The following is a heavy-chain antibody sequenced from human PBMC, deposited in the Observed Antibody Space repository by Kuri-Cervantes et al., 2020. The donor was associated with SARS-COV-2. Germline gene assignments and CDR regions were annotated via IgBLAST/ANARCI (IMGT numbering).Heavy chain of an antibody. CDR3: ARDSIPTSGYCSSTSCYVPYNWFDP. J-gene: IGHJ5*02. CDR1: GYTFTSYG. V-gene: IGHV1-18*01. Sequence: ASVKVSCKASGYTFTSYGISWVRQAPGQGLEWMGWISAYNGNTNYAQKLQGRVTMTTDTSTSTAYMELRSLRSDDTAVYYCARDSIPTSGYCSSTSCYVPYNWFDPWGQGTLVTVSS. CDR2: ISAYNGNT. D-gene: IGHD2-2*01.